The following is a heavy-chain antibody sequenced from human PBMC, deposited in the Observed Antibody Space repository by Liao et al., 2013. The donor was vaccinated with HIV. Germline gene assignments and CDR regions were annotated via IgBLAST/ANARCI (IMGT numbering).Heavy chain of an antibody. D-gene: IGHD3-3*01. Sequence: QVQLQESGPGLVKPSQTLSLTCTVSGGSISSGSYYWNWIRQPAGKGLEWIGRIYSRGSTNYNPSLKSRVTMSVDTSKNQFSLKLSSVTAADTAVYYCARTDQYYDFWNGYENWFDPWGQGTLVTVSS. CDR3: ARTDQYYDFWNGYENWFDP. J-gene: IGHJ5*02. V-gene: IGHV4-61*02. CDR1: GGSISSGSYY. CDR2: IYSRGST.